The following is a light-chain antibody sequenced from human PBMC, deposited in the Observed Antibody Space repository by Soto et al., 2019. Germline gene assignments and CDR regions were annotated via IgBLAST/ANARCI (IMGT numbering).Light chain of an antibody. CDR3: QQSYSTVT. CDR1: HNLDKW. CDR2: AAS. Sequence: DIQMTQSPSTLSASVGDRVTITCRASHNLDKWLAWYQQKPGKAPKLLIYAASSLQSGVPSRFSGSGSGTDFALTISSLQPEDFATYYCQQSYSTVTFGQGTRLEIK. J-gene: IGKJ5*01. V-gene: IGKV1-39*01.